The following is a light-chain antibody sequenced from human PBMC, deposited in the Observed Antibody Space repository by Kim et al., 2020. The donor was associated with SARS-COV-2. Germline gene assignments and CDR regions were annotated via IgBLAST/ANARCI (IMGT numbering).Light chain of an antibody. CDR2: GAT. Sequence: SPRERATRSCRASQGVTSSYLAWYQQKPGQAPRLLIFGATSRATGIPDRFRGSGSGTDFTLTISRLEPEDFATYYCQQYDRPPWTFGQGTKVDIK. J-gene: IGKJ1*01. V-gene: IGKV3-20*01. CDR1: QGVTSSY. CDR3: QQYDRPPWT.